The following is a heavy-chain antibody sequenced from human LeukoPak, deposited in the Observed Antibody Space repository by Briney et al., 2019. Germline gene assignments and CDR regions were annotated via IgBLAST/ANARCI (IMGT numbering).Heavy chain of an antibody. CDR2: FDPEDGET. J-gene: IGHJ4*02. CDR3: AKEGSSSWYRRSPEN. V-gene: IGHV1-24*01. Sequence: ASVKVSCKVSGYTLTELSMHWVRQAPGKGLEWMGGFDPEDGETIYAQKFQGRVTMTEDTSTDTAYMELSSLRSEDTAVYYCAKEGSSSWYRRSPENWGQGTLVTVSS. CDR1: GYTLTELS. D-gene: IGHD6-13*01.